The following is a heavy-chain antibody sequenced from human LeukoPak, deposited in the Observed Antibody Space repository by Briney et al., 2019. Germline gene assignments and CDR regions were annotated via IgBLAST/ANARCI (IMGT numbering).Heavy chain of an antibody. CDR1: GFTVSSNY. Sequence: GSLRLSCAASGFTVSSNYMSWIRQPPGKGLEWIGYIYYSGSTNYNPSLKSRVTISVDTSKNQFSLKLSSVTAADTAVYYCARLLPPYSSSVVNWFDPWGQGTLVTVSS. D-gene: IGHD6-13*01. CDR3: ARLLPPYSSSVVNWFDP. J-gene: IGHJ5*02. V-gene: IGHV4-59*02. CDR2: IYYSGST.